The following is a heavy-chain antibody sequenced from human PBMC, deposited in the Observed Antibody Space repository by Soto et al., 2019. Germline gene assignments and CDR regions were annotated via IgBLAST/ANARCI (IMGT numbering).Heavy chain of an antibody. CDR1: GFTVRSHY. CDR3: ARDPYYDSSGYLASNGMDV. J-gene: IGHJ6*02. Sequence: EVQLVESGGGLVQPGGSLRLSCAASGFTVRSHYMSWVRQAPGKGLEWGSYIYRDGITYYADSVKCRFTTSRHNSKNTLYLHMNRLIAEDTAVYYCARDPYYDSSGYLASNGMDVWGQGTTVTVSS. CDR2: IYRDGIT. V-gene: IGHV3-53*04. D-gene: IGHD3-22*01.